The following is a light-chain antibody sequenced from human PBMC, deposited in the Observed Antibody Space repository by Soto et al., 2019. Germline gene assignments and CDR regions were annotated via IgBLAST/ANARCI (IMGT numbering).Light chain of an antibody. Sequence: DIQMAQSPSSVSASVGDRVTITCRASQGINKWLVWYQQKPGKAPKLLIYTTSKLKGVVPSRFSGSGSGTDCTPTNTGLQPEDWAPDYCQQCYCFPYSFGQG. J-gene: IGKJ2*01. CDR3: QQCYCFPYS. CDR2: TTS. V-gene: IGKV1D-12*01. CDR1: QGINKW.